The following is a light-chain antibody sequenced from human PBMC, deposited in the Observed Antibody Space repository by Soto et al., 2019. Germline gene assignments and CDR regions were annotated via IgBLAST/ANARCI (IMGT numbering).Light chain of an antibody. V-gene: IGKV3-15*01. Sequence: DMLMTQSPSTLSASPGERATLSCRASQNINNNIAWYQQKHGQVPRLLIYGASTRATGIPARFSGSGSGTEFTLTISSLQPEDFAAYYCQQYNNWPQTFGQGTKVDIK. CDR1: QNINNN. CDR2: GAS. CDR3: QQYNNWPQT. J-gene: IGKJ1*01.